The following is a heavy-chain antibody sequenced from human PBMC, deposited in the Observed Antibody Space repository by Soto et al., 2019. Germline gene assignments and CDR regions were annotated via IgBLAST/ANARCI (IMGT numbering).Heavy chain of an antibody. CDR2: ISWTSGSI. D-gene: IGHD5-12*01. V-gene: IGHV3-9*01. CDR1: GFTFDDYA. CDR3: AKESGYDYPHYYYYMDV. J-gene: IGHJ6*03. Sequence: EVQLVESGGGLVQPGRSLRLSCAASGFTFDDYAMHWVRQAPGKGLEWVSGISWTSGSIGYADSVKCRFTISRDNAKNSLYLQMNSRRAEYTALYYCAKESGYDYPHYYYYMDVWGKGTTVTVSS.